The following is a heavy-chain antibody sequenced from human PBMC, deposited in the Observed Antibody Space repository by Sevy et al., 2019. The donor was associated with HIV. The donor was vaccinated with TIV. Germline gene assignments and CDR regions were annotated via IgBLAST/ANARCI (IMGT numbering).Heavy chain of an antibody. D-gene: IGHD5-18*01. CDR1: GFTFDDYA. Sequence: GGSLRLSCAASGFTFDDYAMHWVRQAPGKGLEWVSGISWNSGSIGYADSVKGRFTISRDNAKNSLYLQMNSLRAEETALYYCAKDSGGSYDYYYYYGMDVWGQGTTVTVSS. CDR2: ISWNSGSI. J-gene: IGHJ6*02. V-gene: IGHV3-9*01. CDR3: AKDSGGSYDYYYYYGMDV.